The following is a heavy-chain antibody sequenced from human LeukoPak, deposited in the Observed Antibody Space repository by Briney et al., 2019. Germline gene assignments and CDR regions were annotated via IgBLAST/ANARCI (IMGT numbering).Heavy chain of an antibody. CDR1: GFTFRSYA. J-gene: IGHJ3*02. D-gene: IGHD1-26*01. CDR3: AKDRGRGGTYSRTFGI. Sequence: GGSLRLSCAASGFTFRSYAMSWVRQAPGKGLEWVSSIIGSGGTTYYADSVKGRFTISRDNFKNTLSLQMNSLRAEDTAVYYCAKDRGRGGTYSRTFGIWGQGTMVTVSS. V-gene: IGHV3-23*01. CDR2: IIGSGGTT.